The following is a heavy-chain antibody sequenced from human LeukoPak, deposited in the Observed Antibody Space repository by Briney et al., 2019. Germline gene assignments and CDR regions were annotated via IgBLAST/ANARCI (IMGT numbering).Heavy chain of an antibody. CDR2: ISYDGSNK. CDR3: ASDSSGYWDNFDY. D-gene: IGHD3-22*01. J-gene: IGHJ4*02. V-gene: IGHV3-30*03. CDR1: GFTFSSYW. Sequence: PGGSLRLSCAASGFTFSSYWMNWARQAPGKGLEWVAVISYDGSNKYYADSVKGRFTISRDNSKNTLYLQMNSLRAEDTAVYYCASDSSGYWDNFDYWGQGTLVTVSS.